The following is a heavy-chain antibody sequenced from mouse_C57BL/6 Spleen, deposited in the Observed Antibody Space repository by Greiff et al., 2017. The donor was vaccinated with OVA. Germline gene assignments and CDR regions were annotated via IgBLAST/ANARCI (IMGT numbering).Heavy chain of an antibody. CDR3: ARWEFDGYYV. CDR1: GYTFTSYW. CDR2: IHPNSGST. V-gene: IGHV1-64*01. D-gene: IGHD2-3*01. J-gene: IGHJ2*01. Sequence: QVQLQQPGAELVKPGASVKLSCKASGYTFTSYWMHWVKQRPGQGLEWIGMIHPNSGSTNYNEKFQRQATLTVAKSSSTAYLQLSSRTSEDSAVYYCARWEFDGYYVWGQGTTLTVSS.